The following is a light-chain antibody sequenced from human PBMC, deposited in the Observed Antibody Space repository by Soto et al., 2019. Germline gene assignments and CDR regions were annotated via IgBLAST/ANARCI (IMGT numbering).Light chain of an antibody. Sequence: QSALTQPASVSGSPGQSITISCTGTSSDVGSYNLVSWYRQHPGKAPKLMIYEGSKRPSGVSNRFSGSKSGNTASLTISGLQAEDEADYYCCSYAGIYVFGTGTKVTVL. V-gene: IGLV2-23*01. CDR3: CSYAGIYV. CDR2: EGS. J-gene: IGLJ1*01. CDR1: SSDVGSYNL.